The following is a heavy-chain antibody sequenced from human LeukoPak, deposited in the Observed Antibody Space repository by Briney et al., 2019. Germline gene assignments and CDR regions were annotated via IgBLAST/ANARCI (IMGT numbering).Heavy chain of an antibody. CDR2: IFPGDSDT. Sequence: KSGESLKISYKGSEYSFATYWIGWVRQMPGQGLEWMGIIFPGDSDTRYSPSFQGQVTISADKSISTAYLQWSSLKASDTAIYYCASEYCSGGNCYFDYWGQGTLVTVSS. D-gene: IGHD2-15*01. V-gene: IGHV5-51*01. CDR3: ASEYCSGGNCYFDY. CDR1: EYSFATYW. J-gene: IGHJ4*02.